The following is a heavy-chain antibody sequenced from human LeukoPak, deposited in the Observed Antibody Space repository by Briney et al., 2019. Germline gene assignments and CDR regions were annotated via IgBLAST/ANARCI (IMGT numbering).Heavy chain of an antibody. CDR1: GFTFSSYA. J-gene: IGHJ4*02. V-gene: IGHV3-30-3*01. CDR2: ISYDGSNK. CDR3: ADGTTPDY. Sequence: GRSLRLSCAASGFTFSSYAMHWVRQAPGKGLEWVAVISYDGSNKYYADSVKGRFTISRDNARNSLYLQMDSLRPEDTAVYYCADGTTPDYWGQGTLVTVSS. D-gene: IGHD4-11*01.